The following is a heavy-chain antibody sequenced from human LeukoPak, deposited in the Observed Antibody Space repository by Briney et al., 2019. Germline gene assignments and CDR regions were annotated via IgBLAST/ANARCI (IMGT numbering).Heavy chain of an antibody. CDR1: GYTFTGYY. D-gene: IGHD2-2*01. V-gene: IGHV1-2*02. CDR3: ARDLGFCSRTSCFGYDI. Sequence: RASVKVSCKASGYTFTGYYMHWVRQAPGQGLEWMGWINPNSGSTKYAQNFQGRVTMTRDTSISTAYMEVSRLRSDDTAVYYCARDLGFCSRTSCFGYDIWGQGTMVTVSS. CDR2: INPNSGST. J-gene: IGHJ3*02.